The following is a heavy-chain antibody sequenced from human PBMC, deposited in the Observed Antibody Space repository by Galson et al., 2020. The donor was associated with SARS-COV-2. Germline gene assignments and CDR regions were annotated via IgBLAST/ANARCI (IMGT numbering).Heavy chain of an antibody. CDR3: ARGRQQLLDS. Sequence: SETLSLTCTVSGDSVSSGGYYWNWVRQHPGTGLEWIGHISRSGSDYYSPSLKSRVTISIDTSKNQISLKLNSVTAADTAVYYCARGRQQLLDSWGQGTLVTVSS. CDR2: ISRSGSD. J-gene: IGHJ4*02. D-gene: IGHD6-13*01. V-gene: IGHV4-31*03. CDR1: GDSVSSGGYY.